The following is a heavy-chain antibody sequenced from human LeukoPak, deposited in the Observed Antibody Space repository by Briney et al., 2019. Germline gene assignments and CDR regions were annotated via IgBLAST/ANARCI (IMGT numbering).Heavy chain of an antibody. CDR3: ATSQGPGNHWFDP. Sequence: GGSLRLSCAASGFSVTSNSMNWVRQAPGKGLEWVSVISTGDEIHYAESVKGRFTISRDSSTNTLSLHMNFLRVEDTAVYYCATSQGPGNHWFDPWGQGTLVTVSS. V-gene: IGHV3-53*01. CDR1: GFSVTSNS. J-gene: IGHJ5*02. CDR2: ISTGDEI.